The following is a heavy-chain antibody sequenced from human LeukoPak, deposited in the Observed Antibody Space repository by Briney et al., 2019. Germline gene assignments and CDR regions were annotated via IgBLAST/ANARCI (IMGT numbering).Heavy chain of an antibody. CDR3: AKAGGSGNHYNYFDY. CDR2: ISGSADST. J-gene: IGHJ4*02. Sequence: GGSLRLSCAASGFTFTNYAMVWVRQAPGKGLEWVSGISGSADSTYYADSVKGRFTISRDNSKNAVYLQMNSLRAEDTAIYYCAKAGGSGNHYNYFDYWGQGTLVTVSS. D-gene: IGHD3-10*01. CDR1: GFTFTNYA. V-gene: IGHV3-23*01.